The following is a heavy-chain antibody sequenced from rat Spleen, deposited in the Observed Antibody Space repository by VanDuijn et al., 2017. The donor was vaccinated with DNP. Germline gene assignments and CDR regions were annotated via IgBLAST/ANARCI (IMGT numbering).Heavy chain of an antibody. CDR3: TTGTTEGIPYYFDY. CDR2: ITNTGDST. Sequence: EVKLVESGGGLVQPGRSLKLSCAASGFNFNDHWMGWVRQAPGKGLEWVASITNTGDSTYYSDSVKGRFTVSRDNAQGTLYLQVNSLRSEDTATYYCTTGTTEGIPYYFDYWGQGVKVTVSS. J-gene: IGHJ2*01. V-gene: IGHV5-31*01. D-gene: IGHD1-11*01. CDR1: GFNFNDHW.